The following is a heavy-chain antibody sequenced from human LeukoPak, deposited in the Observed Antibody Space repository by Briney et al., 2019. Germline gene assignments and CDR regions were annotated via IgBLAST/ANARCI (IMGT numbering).Heavy chain of an antibody. D-gene: IGHD5-12*01. CDR2: TSGSGVNS. CDR3: AKEYSGYDFDY. V-gene: IGHV3-23*01. J-gene: IGHJ4*02. CDR1: GFTLRNYD. Sequence: PGGSLRLSCAASGFTLRNYDMSWVRQAPGKGLEWVAATSGSGVNSYYADSVRGRFTISRDNSQNPLYLQMDSLRAEDTALYYCAKEYSGYDFDYWGQGTLVTVSS.